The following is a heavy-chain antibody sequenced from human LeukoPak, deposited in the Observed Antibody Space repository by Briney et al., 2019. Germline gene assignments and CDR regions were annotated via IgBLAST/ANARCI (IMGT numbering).Heavy chain of an antibody. Sequence: SETLSLTCTVSGGSINSYYGSWIRQPPGKGLEWIGYIYYSGSTNYNASLKSRVTISVDTSKNQFSLKLSSVTAADTAVYYCAKLYYYDSGFDPWGQGTLVTVSS. CDR2: IYYSGST. V-gene: IGHV4-59*08. CDR1: GGSINSYY. J-gene: IGHJ5*02. CDR3: AKLYYYDSGFDP. D-gene: IGHD3-10*01.